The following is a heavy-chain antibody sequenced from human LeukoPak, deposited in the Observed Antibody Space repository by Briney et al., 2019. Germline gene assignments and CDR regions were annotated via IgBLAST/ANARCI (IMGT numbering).Heavy chain of an antibody. D-gene: IGHD3-3*01. CDR2: IIPIFGTA. Sequence: ASVKVSCKASGGTFSSYVISWVRQAPGQGLEWMGGIIPIFGTANYAQKFQGRVTITADESTSTAYMELSSLRSEDTAVYYCARGALYDFWSGYLNWFDPWGQGTLVTVSS. CDR1: GGTFSSYV. J-gene: IGHJ5*02. V-gene: IGHV1-69*13. CDR3: ARGALYDFWSGYLNWFDP.